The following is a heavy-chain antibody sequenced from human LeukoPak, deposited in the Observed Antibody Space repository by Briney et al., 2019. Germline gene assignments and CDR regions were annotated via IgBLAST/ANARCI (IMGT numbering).Heavy chain of an antibody. Sequence: GESLKISCKGSGYSFTSYWISWVRQMPGKGLEWMGRIDPSDSYTNYSPSFQGHVTISADKPISTAYLQWSSLKASDTAMYYCARVGHGSDGFDPWGQGTLVTVSS. V-gene: IGHV5-10-1*01. CDR1: GYSFTSYW. CDR2: IDPSDSYT. J-gene: IGHJ5*02. D-gene: IGHD6-25*01. CDR3: ARVGHGSDGFDP.